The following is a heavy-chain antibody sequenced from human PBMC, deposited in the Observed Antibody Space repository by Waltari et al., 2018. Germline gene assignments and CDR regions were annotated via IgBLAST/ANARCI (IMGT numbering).Heavy chain of an antibody. D-gene: IGHD4-17*01. J-gene: IGHJ4*02. CDR2: IYHSGRT. CDR1: GGSIDSGSSY. CDR3: ARRADYGLDFDS. V-gene: IGHV4-39*01. Sequence: QLQLQASGPRLVKPSETLSLTCTVSGGSIDSGSSYWGWIRQAPGQGLEWIGNIYHSGRTDYNPSLESRVNMAVETSNNQFSLLVKSVTAADTALYYCARRADYGLDFDSWGQGTLVAVSS.